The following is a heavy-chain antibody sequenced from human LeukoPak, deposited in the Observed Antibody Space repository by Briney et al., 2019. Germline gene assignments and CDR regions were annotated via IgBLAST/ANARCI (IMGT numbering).Heavy chain of an antibody. D-gene: IGHD2-8*01. Sequence: GGSLRLSCEASGLSFRSYGMSWVRQAPGKGLEWVSGISGSGDNTYYTDSEKGRFTISRDNSKNTLYLQMNSLRVEDTAVYYCAKCWTSDGVCLDFDHWGQGALVTVSS. V-gene: IGHV3-23*01. CDR2: ISGSGDNT. J-gene: IGHJ4*02. CDR3: AKCWTSDGVCLDFDH. CDR1: GLSFRSYG.